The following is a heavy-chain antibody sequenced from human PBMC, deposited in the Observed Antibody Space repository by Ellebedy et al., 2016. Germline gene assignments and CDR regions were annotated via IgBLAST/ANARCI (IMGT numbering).Heavy chain of an antibody. Sequence: SETLSLXCAVYGGSFSGYYWSWIRQPPGKGLEWIGEINHSGSTNYNPSLKSRVTISVDTSKNQFSLKLSSVTAADTAVYYCARTYYDILTGFNWFDPWGQGTLVTVSS. CDR1: GGSFSGYY. J-gene: IGHJ5*02. D-gene: IGHD3-9*01. CDR3: ARTYYDILTGFNWFDP. V-gene: IGHV4-34*01. CDR2: INHSGST.